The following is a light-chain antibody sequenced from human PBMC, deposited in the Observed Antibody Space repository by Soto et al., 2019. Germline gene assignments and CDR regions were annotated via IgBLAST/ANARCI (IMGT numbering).Light chain of an antibody. CDR3: ASWDDSLNGVV. J-gene: IGLJ3*02. CDR2: KTD. CDR1: HSNIGTKA. V-gene: IGLV1-44*01. Sequence: QSVLTQPPSASGTPGQRVTISCSGSHSNIGTKAVKWFQQVPGAAPKSPIYKTDQRPSGVPDRFSGSKSGTSASLAISGLQPEDEADYYCASWDDSLNGVVFGGGTKVTVL.